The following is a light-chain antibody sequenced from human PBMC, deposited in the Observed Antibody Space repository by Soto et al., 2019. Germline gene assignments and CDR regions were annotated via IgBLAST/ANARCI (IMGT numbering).Light chain of an antibody. CDR1: QSVSSF. V-gene: IGKV3-11*01. CDR3: QHYGTSSST. CDR2: DVS. Sequence: EIVLTQSPVTLSLSPGERATLSCRASQSVSSFLAWYQHKPGQPPRLLIYDVSNRAAGIPARFSGSGSGTDFTLTISSLEPEDFAVYYCQHYGTSSSTFGQGTKLEIK. J-gene: IGKJ2*01.